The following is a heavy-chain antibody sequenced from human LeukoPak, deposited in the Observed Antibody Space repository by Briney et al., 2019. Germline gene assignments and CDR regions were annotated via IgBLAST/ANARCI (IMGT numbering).Heavy chain of an antibody. CDR2: ISGSGFST. V-gene: IGHV3-23*01. CDR1: GFTFSNYA. J-gene: IGHJ4*02. Sequence: GGSLRLSCAASGFTFSNYALSWVRQAPGKGLEWVSGISGSGFSTYYADSVKGRFTISRDNSKNTLYLQMNSLGAEDTAVYYCAKDPGAWDYWGQGTLVTVSS. CDR3: AKDPGAWDY. D-gene: IGHD1-26*01.